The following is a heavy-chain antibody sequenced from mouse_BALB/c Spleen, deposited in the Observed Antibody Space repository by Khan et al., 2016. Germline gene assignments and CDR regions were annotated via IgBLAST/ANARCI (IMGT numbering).Heavy chain of an antibody. CDR1: GFTFNTNA. V-gene: IGHV10S3*01. CDR3: VRYAPFAY. Sequence: EVQLVETGGGLVQPRGSLKLSCAASGFTFNTNAMNWVRQAPGKGLEWVSRIRSKSSNYATYYADSVKDRFTISRDDSQSMLYLQMNNLKTEDTAMYYCVRYAPFAYWGQGTLVTVSA. J-gene: IGHJ3*01. CDR2: IRSKSSNYAT.